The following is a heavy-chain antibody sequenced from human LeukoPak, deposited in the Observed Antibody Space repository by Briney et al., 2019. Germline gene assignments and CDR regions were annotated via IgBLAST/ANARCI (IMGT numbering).Heavy chain of an antibody. J-gene: IGHJ4*02. CDR2: ICHSGST. CDR3: AREYYDILTGYAYFDY. V-gene: IGHV4-30-2*01. CDR1: GGSISSGGYS. Sequence: PSETLSLTCAVSGGSISSGGYSWSWIRQPPGKGLEWIGYICHSGSTYYNPSLKSRVTISVDRSKNQFSLKLSSVTAADTAVYYCAREYYDILTGYAYFDYWGQGTLVTVSS. D-gene: IGHD3-9*01.